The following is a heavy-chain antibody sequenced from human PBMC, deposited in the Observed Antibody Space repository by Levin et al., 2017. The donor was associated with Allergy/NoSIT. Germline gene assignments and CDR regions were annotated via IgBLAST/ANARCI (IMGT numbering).Heavy chain of an antibody. CDR1: GFTFSSYA. J-gene: IGHJ6*03. CDR3: VKVGSLTGYSRGLYYYYYMDV. Sequence: GGSLRLSCSASGFTFSSYAMHWVRQAPGKGLEYVSAISSNGGSTYYADSVKGRFTISRDNSKNTLYLQMSSLRAEDTAVYYCVKVGSLTGYSRGLYYYYYMDVWGKGTTVTVSS. D-gene: IGHD3-9*01. CDR2: ISSNGGST. V-gene: IGHV3-64D*06.